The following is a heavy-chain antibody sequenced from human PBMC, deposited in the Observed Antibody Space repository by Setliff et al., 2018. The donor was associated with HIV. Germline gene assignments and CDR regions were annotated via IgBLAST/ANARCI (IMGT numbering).Heavy chain of an antibody. V-gene: IGHV4-39*07. J-gene: IGHJ5*02. CDR1: GDSISSTTYH. CDR2: IYYSGRT. CDR3: ARAPLSGGSFGWFDP. D-gene: IGHD2-15*01. Sequence: SETLSLTCTVSGDSISSTTYHWGWVRQPPGKGLEWIGSIYYSGRTKYNPSLESRVTISVDTSKNQFSLKLSSVTAADTAVYYCARAPLSGGSFGWFDPWGQGTLVTVSS.